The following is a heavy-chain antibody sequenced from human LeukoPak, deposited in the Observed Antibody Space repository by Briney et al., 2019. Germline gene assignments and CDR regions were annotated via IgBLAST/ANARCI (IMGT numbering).Heavy chain of an antibody. Sequence: PGGSLRLSCAASGFTFSSYNMNWVRQAPRKGLEWVSSISSSSSYIYYADSVKGRFTISRDNAKNSLYLQMNSLRAEDTAVYYCAEGYSGSYYYFDYWGQGTLVTVSS. CDR1: GFTFSSYN. CDR3: AEGYSGSYYYFDY. J-gene: IGHJ4*02. D-gene: IGHD1-26*01. V-gene: IGHV3-21*01. CDR2: ISSSSSYI.